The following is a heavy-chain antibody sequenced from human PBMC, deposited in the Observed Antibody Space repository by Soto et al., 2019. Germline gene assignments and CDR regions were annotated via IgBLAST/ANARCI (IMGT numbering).Heavy chain of an antibody. D-gene: IGHD1-1*01. CDR1: GDSVSSPY. Sequence: SETLSLTCTVSGDSVSSPYWSWIRQPPGKELEWIGYIYYSGSSNYNPSLKSRVTMSGDTSKNQFSLKLSSVTAADTAVYYCAVSPNDYFFDYWGQGTLVTVSS. CDR2: IYYSGSS. J-gene: IGHJ4*02. V-gene: IGHV4-59*02. CDR3: AVSPNDYFFDY.